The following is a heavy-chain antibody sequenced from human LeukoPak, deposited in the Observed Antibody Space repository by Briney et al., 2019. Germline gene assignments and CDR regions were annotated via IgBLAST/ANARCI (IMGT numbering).Heavy chain of an antibody. D-gene: IGHD4-17*01. V-gene: IGHV3-48*03. CDR1: GFTFSSYE. CDR3: ARDPFIDYGDYGRSDY. Sequence: GGSLRLSCAASGFTFSSYEMNWVRQAPGKGLEWVSYISSSGSTIYYADSVKGRFTISRDNAKNSLYLQMNSLRAEDTAVYYCARDPFIDYGDYGRSDYWGQGTLVTVSS. CDR2: ISSSGSTI. J-gene: IGHJ4*02.